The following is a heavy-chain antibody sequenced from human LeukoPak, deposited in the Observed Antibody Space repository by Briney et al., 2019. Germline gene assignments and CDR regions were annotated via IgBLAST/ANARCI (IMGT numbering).Heavy chain of an antibody. J-gene: IGHJ4*02. D-gene: IGHD6-6*01. V-gene: IGHV4-4*07. CDR2: IYTSGST. Sequence: SETLSLTCTVSSGSLGIYYWNWLRQPAGKGLEWMGHIYTSGSTNYNPSLKSRVTMSLDTSKNQFSLKLNSVTAADTAFYYCAREYSSSSGKALDYWGQGTLVTVSS. CDR1: SGSLGIYY. CDR3: AREYSSSSGKALDY.